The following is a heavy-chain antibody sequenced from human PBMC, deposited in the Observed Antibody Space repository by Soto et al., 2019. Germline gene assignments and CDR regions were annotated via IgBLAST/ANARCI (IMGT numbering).Heavy chain of an antibody. CDR2: INHSGST. D-gene: IGHD3-10*01. CDR3: ARVRFLPRYYYYMDV. J-gene: IGHJ6*03. V-gene: IGHV4-34*01. CDR1: GGSFSGYY. Sequence: QVQLQQWGAGLLKPSETLSLTCAVYGGSFSGYYWSWIRQPPGKGLEWIGEINHSGSTNYNPSLKSRVTISVDTSKNQFSLKLSSVTAADTAVYYCARVRFLPRYYYYMDVWGKGTTVTVSS.